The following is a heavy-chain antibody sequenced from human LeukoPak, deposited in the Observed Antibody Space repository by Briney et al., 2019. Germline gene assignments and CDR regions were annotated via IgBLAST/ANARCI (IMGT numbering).Heavy chain of an antibody. D-gene: IGHD3-3*01. CDR2: IIPILGIE. Sequence: SVKVSCKASGGTFSSYPSSWLRQAPGQGLEWMGRIIPILGIENNAQKFQFRVTITTYKSTSTAYMELSSLRSEDTAVYYCASSRLKYDFWSGYYGYWGQGTLVTVSS. CDR3: ASSRLKYDFWSGYYGY. CDR1: GGTFSSYP. V-gene: IGHV1-69*02. J-gene: IGHJ4*02.